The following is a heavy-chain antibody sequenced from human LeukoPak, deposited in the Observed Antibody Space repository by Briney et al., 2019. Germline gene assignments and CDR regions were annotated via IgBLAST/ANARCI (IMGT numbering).Heavy chain of an antibody. V-gene: IGHV4-61*02. CDR1: GGPISSGSYY. D-gene: IGHD3-3*01. Sequence: SETLSLTCTVSGGPISSGSYYWSCIRQPAGKGLEWLGRIYTSGRTNYNPSLKSRVTISVDTSKNQFSLKLSSVTAADTAVYYCAREGITIFGEHFDYWGQGTLVTVSS. CDR3: AREGITIFGEHFDY. J-gene: IGHJ4*02. CDR2: IYTSGRT.